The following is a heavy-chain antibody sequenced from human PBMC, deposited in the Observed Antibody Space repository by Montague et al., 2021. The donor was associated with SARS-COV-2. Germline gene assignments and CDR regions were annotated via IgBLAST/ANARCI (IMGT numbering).Heavy chain of an antibody. V-gene: IGHV4-59*11. CDR3: AREWVGTIDY. CDR2: IHSSGST. D-gene: IGHD2-8*01. CDR1: GTSINTHY. Sequence: SETLSLTCSVSGTSINTHYWAWIRQPPGKGLELIAYIHSSGSTNYKPSLQSRVTISMDMSKNQVSLSLTSVTGADTAVYHCAREWVGTIDYWGRGTLVTVSS. J-gene: IGHJ4*02.